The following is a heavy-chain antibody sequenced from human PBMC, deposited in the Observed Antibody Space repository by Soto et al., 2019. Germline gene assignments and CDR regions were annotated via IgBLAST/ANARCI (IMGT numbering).Heavy chain of an antibody. CDR1: GESISSSSYY. Sequence: SETLSLTCIVSGESISSSSYYWGWIRQPPGKGLEWIGSIYYSGRTYYNPSFKSRVTISIDTSKNQFPLKLSSVTATDTAVYYCARQRTTVVTQAYFDHWGQGALVTVSS. V-gene: IGHV4-39*01. J-gene: IGHJ4*02. CDR3: ARQRTTVVTQAYFDH. D-gene: IGHD2-21*02. CDR2: IYYSGRT.